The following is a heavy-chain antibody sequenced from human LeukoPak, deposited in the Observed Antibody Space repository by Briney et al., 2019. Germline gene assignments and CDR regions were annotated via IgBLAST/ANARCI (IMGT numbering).Heavy chain of an antibody. J-gene: IGHJ4*02. D-gene: IGHD2-8*02. Sequence: PGGSLRLSCVVSQFTFTNYAMTWVRQAPGKGLEWVSGISPSGSTTYYADSVRGRFTISRDNSKSTLSLQMNSLRAEDTAIYYCATYRQVLLPFESWGRGTLVTVSS. CDR1: QFTFTNYA. CDR2: ISPSGSTT. V-gene: IGHV3-23*01. CDR3: ATYRQVLLPFES.